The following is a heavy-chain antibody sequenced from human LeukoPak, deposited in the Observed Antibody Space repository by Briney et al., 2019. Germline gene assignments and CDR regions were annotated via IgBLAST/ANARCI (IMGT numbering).Heavy chain of an antibody. CDR2: IYYSGST. J-gene: IGHJ4*02. D-gene: IGHD3-3*01. Sequence: SETLSLTCTVSGGSISSYYWSWIRQPPGKGLEWIGYIYYSGSTNYNPSLKSRVTISVDTSKNQFSLKLSSVTAADTAVYYCARLSSRFLEWYVDYWGQGTLVTVSS. CDR1: GGSISSYY. CDR3: ARLSSRFLEWYVDY. V-gene: IGHV4-59*01.